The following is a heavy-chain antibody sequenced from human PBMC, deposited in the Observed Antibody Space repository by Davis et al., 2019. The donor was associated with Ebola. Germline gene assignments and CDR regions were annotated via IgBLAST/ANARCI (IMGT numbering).Heavy chain of an antibody. D-gene: IGHD3/OR15-3a*01. CDR2: IYPGDSDT. CDR3: ARMDPAAYFDY. Sequence: GESLKISCKGSGYSFTSYWIGWVRQMPGKGLEWVGFIYPGDSDTRYSPSFQGQVTISADKSISTAYIQWNSLKASDTAMYYCARMDPAAYFDYWGQGTLVTVSS. J-gene: IGHJ4*02. V-gene: IGHV5-51*01. CDR1: GYSFTSYW.